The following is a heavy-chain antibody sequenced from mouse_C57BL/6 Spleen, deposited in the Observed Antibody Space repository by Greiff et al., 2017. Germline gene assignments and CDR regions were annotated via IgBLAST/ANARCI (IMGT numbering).Heavy chain of an antibody. CDR1: GYTFTSYW. CDR2: IDPSDSET. CDR3: AIVLYDGSAY. D-gene: IGHD1-1*01. Sequence: VQLQQPGAELVRPGSSVKLSCKASGYTFTSYWLHWVKQRPIQGLEWIGNIDPSDSETPSNQKFKDKAILTVDKSSSTAYIQLSSLTSEDSAVSNCAIVLYDGSAYWGQGTLVTVSA. J-gene: IGHJ3*01. V-gene: IGHV1-52*01.